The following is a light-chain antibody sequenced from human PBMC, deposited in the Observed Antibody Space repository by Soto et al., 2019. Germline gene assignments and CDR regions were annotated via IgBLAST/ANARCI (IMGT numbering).Light chain of an antibody. CDR1: SSNIGAGFD. J-gene: IGLJ3*02. CDR2: SNS. Sequence: QSVLTQSPSVSGAPGQRVTLPCTGSSSNIGAGFDVHWYQQLPGTAPKLLIYSNSNRPSGVSNRFSGSKSGNTASLTISGLQAEDEADYYCSSYTSSSTLGVFGGGTKLTVL. V-gene: IGLV1-40*01. CDR3: SSYTSSSTLGV.